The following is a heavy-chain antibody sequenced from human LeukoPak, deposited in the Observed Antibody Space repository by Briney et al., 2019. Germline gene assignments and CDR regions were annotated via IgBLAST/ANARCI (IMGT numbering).Heavy chain of an antibody. CDR1: GFTFSSYS. CDR2: IKQDGSET. D-gene: IGHD1-26*01. J-gene: IGHJ4*02. CDR3: ARDLGYSGSYRY. Sequence: GGSLRLSCEASGFTFSSYSMSWVRQAPGKGLEWVANIKQDGSETYYVDSVKGRFTISRDNAKNSLYLQMNSLRAEDTAVYYCARDLGYSGSYRYWGQGTLVTVSS. V-gene: IGHV3-7*01.